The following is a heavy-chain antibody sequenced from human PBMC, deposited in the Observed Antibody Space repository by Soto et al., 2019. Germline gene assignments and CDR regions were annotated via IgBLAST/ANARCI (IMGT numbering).Heavy chain of an antibody. CDR3: ARIKWGLNYYNGMDV. CDR2: INPKTAAT. Sequence: QVQLVQSGAEVKRSGASVKVSCKPSGYSFSDYFIQWVRQAPGQGLEWVAWINPKTAATNYAKKFQGRVSLTWDTSSTTAYMELTRLRPDDTAVYYCARIKWGLNYYNGMDVCGQRTTVIVSS. D-gene: IGHD3-10*01. V-gene: IGHV1-2*02. CDR1: GYSFSDYF. J-gene: IGHJ6*02.